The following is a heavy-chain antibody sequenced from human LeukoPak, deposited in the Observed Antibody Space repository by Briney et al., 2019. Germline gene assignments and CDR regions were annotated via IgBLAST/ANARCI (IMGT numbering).Heavy chain of an antibody. J-gene: IGHJ4*02. CDR2: ISCFNGDT. D-gene: IGHD6-19*01. CDR3: ARDPTNTSGRYAYHDY. V-gene: IGHV1-18*04. CDR1: GYTFNHHG. Sequence: ASVKVSCKASGYTFNHHGISWVRQAPGQGLEWMGWISCFNGDTHYAQKFQGRVTMTRDTSTTTAYMELRSLRSDDTALYYRARDPTNTSGRYAYHDYWGQGTLVTVSS.